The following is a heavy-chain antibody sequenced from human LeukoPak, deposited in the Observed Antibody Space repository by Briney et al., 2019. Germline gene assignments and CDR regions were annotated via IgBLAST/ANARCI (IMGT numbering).Heavy chain of an antibody. CDR1: GFTFSSYA. CDR3: ARGYYDYVWGSYYFYY. V-gene: IGHV3-23*01. J-gene: IGHJ4*02. CDR2: ISGSGGST. D-gene: IGHD3-16*01. Sequence: GRSLRLSCAASGFTFSSYAMSWVRQAPGKGLEWVSAISGSGGSTYYADSVKGRFTISRDNSRDTLYLQMNSLRAEDTAVYYCARGYYDYVWGSYYFYYWGQGTLVTVSP.